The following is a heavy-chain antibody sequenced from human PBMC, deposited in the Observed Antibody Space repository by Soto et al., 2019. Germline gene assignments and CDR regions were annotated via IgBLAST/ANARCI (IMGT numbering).Heavy chain of an antibody. CDR2: INHRGST. D-gene: IGHD3-3*01. J-gene: IGHJ4*02. CDR1: GGSFTGYY. Sequence: QVHLQQWGAGLLKPSETLSLTCAVYGGSFTGYYWSWIRQPPGKGLEWFGEINHRGSTNYNPSLRSRVTISVDTSKNQFSLKLNSVTAADTAVYYCATSYFDFWSGYYRGYYFDYWGQGTLVTVFS. V-gene: IGHV4-34*01. CDR3: ATSYFDFWSGYYRGYYFDY.